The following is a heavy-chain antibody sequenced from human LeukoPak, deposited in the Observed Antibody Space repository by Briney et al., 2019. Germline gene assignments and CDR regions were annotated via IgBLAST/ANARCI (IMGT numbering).Heavy chain of an antibody. V-gene: IGHV1-46*01. J-gene: IGHJ4*02. CDR1: GYTFTSYY. D-gene: IGHD3-16*02. Sequence: ASVKVSCKASGYTFTSYYMHWVRQAPGQGLEGMGIINPSGGSTSYAQKFQGRVTMTRGTATSTVYMELSSLRSEDTAVYYCAGTTYDYVWGSYRSPLGSWGQGTLVTVSS. CDR3: AGTTYDYVWGSYRSPLGS. CDR2: INPSGGST.